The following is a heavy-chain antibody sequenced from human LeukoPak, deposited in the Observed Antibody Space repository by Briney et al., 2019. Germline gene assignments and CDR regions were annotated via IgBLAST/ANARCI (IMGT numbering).Heavy chain of an antibody. CDR1: GYRSTSYW. CDR3: ASHHSSGWTLDY. CDR2: IYLGGSDT. J-gene: IGHJ4*02. V-gene: IGHV5-51*01. Sequence: GESLKISCKGSGYRSTSYWIGWVRQMPGKGLEWMGIIYLGGSDTRYSPSFQGQVTISADKSISTAYLQWSSLKASDTAMYYCASHHSSGWTLDYWGQGTLVTVSS. D-gene: IGHD6-19*01.